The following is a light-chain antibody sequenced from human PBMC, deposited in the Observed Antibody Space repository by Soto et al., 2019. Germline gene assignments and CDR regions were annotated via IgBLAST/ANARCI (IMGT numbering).Light chain of an antibody. CDR3: QQRNSWPLT. CDR2: EAS. J-gene: IGKJ4*01. CDR1: QDVGKF. Sequence: VLTQSPDTLSLSPGERATLSCLASQDVGKFLVWYHQKPGLSPSLVIYEASKRATDIPDRFSGSGSGTAFTLTIIRLEPEDVGFYYWQQRNSWPLTFGGGTKVELK. V-gene: IGKV3-11*01.